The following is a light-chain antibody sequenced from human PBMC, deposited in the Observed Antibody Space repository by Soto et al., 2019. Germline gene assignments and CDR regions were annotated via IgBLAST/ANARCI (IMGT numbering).Light chain of an antibody. CDR1: SSNIGAGYD. CDR2: GNS. CDR3: QSHDSSLSGSV. Sequence: QSVLTQPPSVSGAPGQRVTISCTGSSSNIGAGYDVHWYRQLPGTAPKLLIYGNSNRPSGVPDRFSGSKSGTPASLAITGLQAEDEADYYCQSHDSSLSGSVFGGGTKLTVL. J-gene: IGLJ2*01. V-gene: IGLV1-40*01.